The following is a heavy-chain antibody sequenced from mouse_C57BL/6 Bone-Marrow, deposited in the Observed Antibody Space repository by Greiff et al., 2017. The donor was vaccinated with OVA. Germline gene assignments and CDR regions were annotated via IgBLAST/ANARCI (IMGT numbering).Heavy chain of an antibody. CDR3: ARNDYGDFDY. V-gene: IGHV1-19*01. D-gene: IGHD2-4*01. CDR1: GYTFTDYY. CDR2: INPYNGGT. Sequence: EVKLVESGPVLVKPGASVKMSCKASGYTFTDYYMNWVKQSHGKSLEWIGVINPYNGGTSYNQKFKGKATLTVDKSSSTAYMELNSLTSEDSAVYYCARNDYGDFDYWGQGTTLTVSS. J-gene: IGHJ2*01.